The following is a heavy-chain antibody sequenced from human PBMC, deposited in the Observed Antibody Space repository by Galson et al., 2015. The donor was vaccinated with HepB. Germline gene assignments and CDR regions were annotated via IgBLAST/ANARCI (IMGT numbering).Heavy chain of an antibody. Sequence: SLRLSCAGSGFTFSNYAMHWVRQAPGKGLEWVALISYDGSTKYYVDSVKGRFTMSRDHSRNTLFVQMNNLETEDTAVYYCARGNSSSSLDYWGQGTQVTVSS. CDR3: ARGNSSSSLDY. D-gene: IGHD6-6*01. CDR1: GFTFSNYA. J-gene: IGHJ4*02. V-gene: IGHV3-30-3*01. CDR2: ISYDGSTK.